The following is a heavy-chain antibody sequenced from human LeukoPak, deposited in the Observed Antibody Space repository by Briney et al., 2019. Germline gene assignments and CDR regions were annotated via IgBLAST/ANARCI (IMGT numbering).Heavy chain of an antibody. J-gene: IGHJ3*02. CDR2: IYYSGST. V-gene: IGHV4-39*01. CDR3: QGNIPAFDI. Sequence: SETLSLTCTVSGGSISSSSYYWGWIRQPPGKGLEWIGSIYYSGSTYHNPSLKSRVTISVDTSKNQFSLKLSSVTAADTAVYYCQGNIPAFDIWGQGTMVTVSS. D-gene: IGHD2/OR15-2a*01. CDR1: GGSISSSSYY.